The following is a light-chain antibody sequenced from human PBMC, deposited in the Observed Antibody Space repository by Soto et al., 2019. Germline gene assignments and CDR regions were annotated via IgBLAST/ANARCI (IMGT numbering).Light chain of an antibody. J-gene: IGLJ2*01. CDR2: LNSDGSH. CDR1: SGHSNYA. CDR3: QTWGTGIQV. V-gene: IGLV4-69*01. Sequence: QSVLTQSPSASGSLGASVKLTCTLSSGHSNYAIAWHQQQPEKGPRYLMKLNSDGSHSKGDGIPDRFSGSSSGAERYLTISSLQSEDEADYYCQTWGTGIQVFGGGTKLTVL.